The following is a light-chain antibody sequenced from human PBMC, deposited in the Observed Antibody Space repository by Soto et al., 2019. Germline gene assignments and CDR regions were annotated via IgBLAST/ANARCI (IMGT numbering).Light chain of an antibody. V-gene: IGKV3-20*01. Sequence: EIVLTQSPGTLSLSPGERATLSCRASQSVSSSYLAWDQQKPGQAPRLLIYGASSRATGIPDRFSGSGSGIDFTLTISRLEPEDFAVYYCQQYGSSPPYTFGQGTKLEIK. J-gene: IGKJ2*01. CDR3: QQYGSSPPYT. CDR1: QSVSSSY. CDR2: GAS.